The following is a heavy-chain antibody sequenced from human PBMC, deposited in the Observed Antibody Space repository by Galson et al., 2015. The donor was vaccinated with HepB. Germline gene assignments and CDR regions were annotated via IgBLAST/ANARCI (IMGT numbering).Heavy chain of an antibody. CDR1: GFTFSSYA. CDR2: ISGRSGGST. J-gene: IGHJ3*02. V-gene: IGHV3-23*01. D-gene: IGHD3-10*01. Sequence: SLRLSCATSGFTFSSYAMNWVRQAPGKGLEWVSTISGRSGGSTYYADSVKGRFTISRDNSKNTLYLQMNSLRAEDTGVYYCAIDSLLAYYGSGTLWAFDIWVRATIVTVSS. CDR3: AIDSLLAYYGSGTLWAFDI.